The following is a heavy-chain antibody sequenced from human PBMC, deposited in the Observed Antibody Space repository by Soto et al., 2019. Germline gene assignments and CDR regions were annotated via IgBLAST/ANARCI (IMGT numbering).Heavy chain of an antibody. CDR1: GFTFSSHG. J-gene: IGHJ6*02. CDR2: ISYDGGNR. CDR3: DSTPGSYYYYYDMDV. V-gene: IGHV3-30-3*01. D-gene: IGHD2-15*01. Sequence: GGSLRLSCVASGFTFSSHGMHWVRQAPGKGLEWVSVISYDGGNRHYADSVKGRFTISRDNSKHTLYLQMDSLREEDTAVYYCDSTPGSYYYYYDMDVWGQGTKVTVYS.